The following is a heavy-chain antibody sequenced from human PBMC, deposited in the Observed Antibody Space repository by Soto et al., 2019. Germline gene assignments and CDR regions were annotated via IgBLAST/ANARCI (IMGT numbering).Heavy chain of an antibody. D-gene: IGHD2-15*01. CDR3: ARGDNYYYYGMDV. J-gene: IGHJ6*02. CDR1: GYTFTGYY. CDR2: INPNSGGT. Sequence: VKVSCKASGYTFTGYYMHWVRQAPGQGLEWMGWINPNSGGTNYAQKFQGWVTMTRDTSISTAYMELSRLRSDDTAVYYCARGDNYYYYGMDVWGQGTTVTVSS. V-gene: IGHV1-2*04.